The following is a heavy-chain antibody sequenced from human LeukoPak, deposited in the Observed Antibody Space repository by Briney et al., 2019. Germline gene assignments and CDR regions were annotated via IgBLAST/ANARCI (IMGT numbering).Heavy chain of an antibody. Sequence: GGSLRLSCAASGFTFSSYAMYWVRQAPGKGLEWVSGIFGSGGSTHYADSVKGRFTISRDNSKNTVYLQMNSLRAKDTAVYYCAKTTTGYGSGRYPGWPVDYWGQGTLVTVSS. J-gene: IGHJ4*02. V-gene: IGHV3-23*01. CDR2: IFGSGGST. CDR1: GFTFSSYA. CDR3: AKTTTGYGSGRYPGWPVDY. D-gene: IGHD6-19*01.